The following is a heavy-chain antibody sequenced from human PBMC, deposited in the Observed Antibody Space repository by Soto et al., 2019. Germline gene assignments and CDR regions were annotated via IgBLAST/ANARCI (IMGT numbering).Heavy chain of an antibody. Sequence: EVQLVESGGGLVQPGGSLRLSCAASGFTFSNYWMSWVRQAPGKGLEWVANIKQDGSEEYYVDSVKGRFTISRDNAKNSQYLQMNSLRAEDTAVYYCARGFLAYYYGSGSQDYWGQGTLVTVSS. J-gene: IGHJ4*02. CDR3: ARGFLAYYYGSGSQDY. CDR2: IKQDGSEE. CDR1: GFTFSNYW. D-gene: IGHD3-10*01. V-gene: IGHV3-7*04.